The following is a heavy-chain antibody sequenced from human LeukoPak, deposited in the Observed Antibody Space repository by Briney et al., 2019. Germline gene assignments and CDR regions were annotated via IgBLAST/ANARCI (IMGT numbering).Heavy chain of an antibody. D-gene: IGHD2-15*01. J-gene: IGHJ4*02. CDR2: IKHDGSDK. V-gene: IGHV3-7*01. CDR1: GFSFSSYW. Sequence: GGSLRLPCAASGFSFSSYWMSWVRQAPGKGLEWVANIKHDGSDKYYVDSVKGRFTISRDNAKNSVYLQMNSLRVEDTAVYYCARDGYGIDYWGQGTLVTVSS. CDR3: ARDGYGIDY.